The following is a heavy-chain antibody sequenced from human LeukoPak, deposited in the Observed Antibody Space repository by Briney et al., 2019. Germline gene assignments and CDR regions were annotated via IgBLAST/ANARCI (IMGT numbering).Heavy chain of an antibody. Sequence: GGSLRLSCAASGFTFSSYWMSWVRQAPGKGLEWVANIKQDGSEKYYADSVKGRFTISRDNAKNSLYLQMNSLRAEDTAVYYCAREPGGQWLVHFEYWGQGTLVTVSS. V-gene: IGHV3-7*01. CDR3: AREPGGQWLVHFEY. D-gene: IGHD6-19*01. CDR2: IKQDGSEK. CDR1: GFTFSSYW. J-gene: IGHJ4*02.